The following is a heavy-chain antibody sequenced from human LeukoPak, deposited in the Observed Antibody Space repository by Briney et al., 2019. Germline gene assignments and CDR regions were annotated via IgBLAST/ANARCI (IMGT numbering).Heavy chain of an antibody. CDR3: TRLYDGSGTYYNGDY. CDR1: GFNFSGSA. CDR2: IRSNYAT. J-gene: IGHJ4*02. V-gene: IGHV3-73*01. D-gene: IGHD3-10*01. Sequence: PGGSLRLSCAGSGFNFSGSAIHWVRQASGKGLEWVGRIRSNYATTYAASMKGRFTISRDDSQNTAYLQINSLKTEDTAVYYCTRLYDGSGTYYNGDYWGQGTLVTVSS.